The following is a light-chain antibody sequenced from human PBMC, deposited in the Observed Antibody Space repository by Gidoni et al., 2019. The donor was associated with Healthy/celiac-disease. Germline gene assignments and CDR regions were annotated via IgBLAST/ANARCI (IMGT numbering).Light chain of an antibody. CDR2: DAS. CDR1: QSVSSY. J-gene: IGKJ1*01. CDR3: QQRSNWPPWT. V-gene: IGKV3-11*01. Sequence: EIVLTQSPATLSLSPGERATPSCRASQSVSSYLAWYQQKPGQAPRLLIYDASNRATGLPARFSGSGSGTDFTLTISSLEPEDFAVYYCQQRSNWPPWTFGQGTKVEIK.